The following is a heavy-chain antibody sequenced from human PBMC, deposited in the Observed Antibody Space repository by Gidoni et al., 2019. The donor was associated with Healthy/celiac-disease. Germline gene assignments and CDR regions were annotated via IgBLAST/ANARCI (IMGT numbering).Heavy chain of an antibody. CDR2: ISGSGGST. Sequence: EVQLLESGGGLVQPGGSLRLPCAASGFPFSSYAMSWVRQAPGKGLEWVSAISGSGGSTYYADSVKGRFTISRDNSKNTLYLQMNSLRAEDTAVYYCAKRMLERRDYGMDVWGQGTTVTVSS. CDR3: AKRMLERRDYGMDV. V-gene: IGHV3-23*01. D-gene: IGHD2-15*01. CDR1: GFPFSSYA. J-gene: IGHJ6*02.